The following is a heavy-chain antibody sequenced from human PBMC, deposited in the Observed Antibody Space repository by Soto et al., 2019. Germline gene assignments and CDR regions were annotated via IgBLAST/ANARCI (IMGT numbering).Heavy chain of an antibody. CDR3: ARGAAGENLWFGERREPRRMDV. CDR2: MNPNSGNT. CDR1: GYTFTSYD. J-gene: IGHJ6*04. V-gene: IGHV1-8*01. Sequence: ASVKVSCKASGYTFTSYDINWVRQATGQGLEWMGWMNPNSGNTGYAQKFQGRVTMTRNTSISTAYMELSSLRSEDTAVYYCARGAAGENLWFGERREPRRMDVWGKGTTVTVSS. D-gene: IGHD3-10*01.